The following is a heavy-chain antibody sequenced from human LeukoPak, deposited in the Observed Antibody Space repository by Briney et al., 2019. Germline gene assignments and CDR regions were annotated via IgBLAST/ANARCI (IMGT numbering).Heavy chain of an antibody. V-gene: IGHV3-48*03. CDR1: GFTFSSYE. J-gene: IGHJ4*02. Sequence: GGSLRLSCAASGFTFSSYEMNWVRQAPGKGLEWVSYISSSGSIIYYADSVKGRFTISRDNAKNSLYLQMNSLRAEDTAVYYCARDPAPLGYWGQGTLVTVSS. D-gene: IGHD2-2*01. CDR2: ISSSGSII. CDR3: ARDPAPLGY.